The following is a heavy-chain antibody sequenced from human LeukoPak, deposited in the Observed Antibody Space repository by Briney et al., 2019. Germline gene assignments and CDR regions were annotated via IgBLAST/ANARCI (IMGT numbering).Heavy chain of an antibody. CDR2: IKEDGSEK. D-gene: IGHD6-13*01. V-gene: IGHV3-7*01. Sequence: GGSLRLSCAASGFTSSNYWMSWVRQAPGKGLEWVANIKEDGSEKYYVDSVKGRFTISRDNARNSLYLQMNGLRAEDTAVYYCASGRQLGYWGQGTLVTVSS. CDR1: GFTSSNYW. CDR3: ASGRQLGY. J-gene: IGHJ4*02.